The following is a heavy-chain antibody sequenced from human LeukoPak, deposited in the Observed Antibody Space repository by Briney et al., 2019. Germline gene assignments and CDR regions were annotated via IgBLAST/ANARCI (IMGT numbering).Heavy chain of an antibody. V-gene: IGHV4-61*09. Sequence: NPSQTLSLTCTVSGGSISSGSYYWSWIRQPPGKGLEWIGYIYSSGSTNYNPSLESRVTISVDTSKNQFSLKLNSVTAADTAVYYCARMGNPATVTTDYWGQGTLVTVSS. CDR1: GGSISSGSYY. D-gene: IGHD4-17*01. CDR2: IYSSGST. J-gene: IGHJ4*02. CDR3: ARMGNPATVTTDY.